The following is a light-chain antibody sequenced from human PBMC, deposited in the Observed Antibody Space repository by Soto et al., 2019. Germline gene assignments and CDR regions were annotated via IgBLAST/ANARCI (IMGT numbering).Light chain of an antibody. V-gene: IGLV2-8*01. J-gene: IGLJ1*01. Sequence: QSVLTQPPSASGSPGQSVTISCTGTSSDVGGYNYVSWYQQHPGKAPKLMIYGVSKRPSGVPDRFSGSKSGNTASLTVSGLQAEDEADYYCSSYAGSNNFEVFGTGTKVTVL. CDR1: SSDVGGYNY. CDR2: GVS. CDR3: SSYAGSNNFEV.